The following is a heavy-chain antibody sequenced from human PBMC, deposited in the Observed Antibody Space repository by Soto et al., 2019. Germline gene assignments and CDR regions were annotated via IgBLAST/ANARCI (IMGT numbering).Heavy chain of an antibody. J-gene: IGHJ6*02. V-gene: IGHV4-34*01. D-gene: IGHD2-15*01. CDR1: GGSFSGYY. CDR3: ARGGGVVVVAATPRYGMDV. Sequence: QVQLQQWGAGLLKPSETLSLTCAVYGGSFSGYYWSWIRQPPGKGLEWIGEINHSGSTNYNPSLKSRVTISVDTSKNQFSLKLSSVTAADTAVYYCARGGGVVVVAATPRYGMDVWGQGTTVTVSS. CDR2: INHSGST.